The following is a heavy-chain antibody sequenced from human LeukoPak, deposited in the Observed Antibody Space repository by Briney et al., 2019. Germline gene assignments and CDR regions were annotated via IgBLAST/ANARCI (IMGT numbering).Heavy chain of an antibody. V-gene: IGHV4-31*03. J-gene: IGHJ4*02. CDR2: IYYSGTT. D-gene: IGHD5-18*01. Sequence: SETLSLTCTVSGGSISSGGYYWSWIRQHPGKGLEWIGYIYYSGTTSYNPSLKSRVTISVDTSKNQFSLKLSSVTAADTAVYYCVRHVQGGYTYGPFDYWGQGPLVPVSS. CDR1: GGSISSGGYY. CDR3: VRHVQGGYTYGPFDY.